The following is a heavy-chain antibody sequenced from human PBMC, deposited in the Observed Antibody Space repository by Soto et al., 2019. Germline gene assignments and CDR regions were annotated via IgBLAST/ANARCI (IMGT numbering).Heavy chain of an antibody. D-gene: IGHD3-10*01. CDR2: INPNSGGT. V-gene: IGHV1-2*04. J-gene: IGHJ6*02. CDR3: GRQAGGGYYGMDV. Sequence: QVQLVQSGAEVKKPGASVKVSCKASGYTFTGYYMHWVRQAPGQGLEWMGWINPNSGGTNYEQKFQGWVTMTRDTSISTASMELSRLRSDDTAVYYCGRQAGGGYYGMDVWGQGTTVTVSS. CDR1: GYTFTGYY.